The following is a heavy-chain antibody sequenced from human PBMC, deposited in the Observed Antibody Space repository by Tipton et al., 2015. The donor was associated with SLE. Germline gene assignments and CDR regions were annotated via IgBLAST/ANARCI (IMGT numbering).Heavy chain of an antibody. D-gene: IGHD3-22*01. Sequence: LRLSCAVYGGSFSGYYWSWIRQPPGKGLEWIGEINHSGSTNYNPSLKSRVTISVDTSKNQFSLKLSSVTAADTAVYFCARSAKDYDSSGFAYYYYYYYMDVWGKGTTVTVSS. CDR1: GGSFSGYY. J-gene: IGHJ6*03. V-gene: IGHV4-34*01. CDR3: ARSAKDYDSSGFAYYYYYYYMDV. CDR2: INHSGST.